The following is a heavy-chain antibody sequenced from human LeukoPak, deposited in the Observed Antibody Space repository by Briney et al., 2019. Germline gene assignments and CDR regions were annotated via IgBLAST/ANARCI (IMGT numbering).Heavy chain of an antibody. V-gene: IGHV3-30*02. CDR3: AKLQDDFWSGYGPYYFDY. D-gene: IGHD3-3*01. CDR1: GFTFSSYG. J-gene: IGHJ4*02. CDR2: IRYDGSNK. Sequence: RGSLRLSCAASGFTFSSYGMHWVRQAPGKGLEWVAFIRYDGSNKYYADSVKGRFTISRDNSKNTLYLQMNSLRAEDTAVYYCAKLQDDFWSGYGPYYFDYWGQGTLVTVSS.